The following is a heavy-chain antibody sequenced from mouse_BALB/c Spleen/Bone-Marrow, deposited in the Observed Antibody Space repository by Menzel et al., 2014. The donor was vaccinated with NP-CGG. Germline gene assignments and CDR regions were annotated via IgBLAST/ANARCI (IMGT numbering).Heavy chain of an antibody. V-gene: IGHV1-82*01. CDR2: IYPEDGDT. J-gene: IGHJ4*01. Sequence: VQLQQSGPELVEPGASVKISCKTSGYTFSYSWMNWVRQRPGQGLEWIGRIYPEDGDTNYNGRFKCKATLTADKSSNTTYIQLSGLTSVDSAVYFCARNPHYYAMDYWGQGTSVTVSS. CDR1: GYTFSYSW. CDR3: ARNPHYYAMDY.